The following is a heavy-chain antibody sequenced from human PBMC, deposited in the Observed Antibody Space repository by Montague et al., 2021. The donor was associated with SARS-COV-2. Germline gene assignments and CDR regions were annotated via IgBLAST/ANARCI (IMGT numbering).Heavy chain of an antibody. D-gene: IGHD2-15*01. J-gene: IGHJ4*02. Sequence: SETLSLTCAVDGGSFTGYSWHWIRQPPGQGLERVGEVKHSCATNYNPYLTRRVTISIYISKNQYSLYLESVTAADTAVYYCARPVRSSWHRFEYWGQGTLVTVSS. CDR1: GGSFTGYS. CDR2: VKHSCAT. V-gene: IGHV4-34*01. CDR3: ARPVRSSWHRFEY.